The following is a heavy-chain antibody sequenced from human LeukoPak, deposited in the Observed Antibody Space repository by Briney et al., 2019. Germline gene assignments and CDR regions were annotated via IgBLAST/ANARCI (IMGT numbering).Heavy chain of an antibody. CDR3: ARMGYSGHYFDY. CDR2: IYYSGDT. Sequence: SETLSLTCTVSGGSVSSGGYYWSWIRQPPGKGLEWIGYIYYSGDTNYNPSLKSRVTISVDTSKNQFSLKLSSVTAADTAVYYCARMGYSGHYFDYWGQGTLVTVSS. D-gene: IGHD1-26*01. V-gene: IGHV4-61*08. CDR1: GGSVSSGGYY. J-gene: IGHJ4*02.